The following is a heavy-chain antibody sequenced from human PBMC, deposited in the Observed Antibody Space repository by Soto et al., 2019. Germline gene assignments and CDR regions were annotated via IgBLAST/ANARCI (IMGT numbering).Heavy chain of an antibody. J-gene: IGHJ4*02. CDR2: INPTTGDT. D-gene: IGHD2-2*01. CDR3: ARGYCSSIGCSHHFDY. V-gene: IGHV1-2*02. Sequence: ASVKVSCKAAGGTFSSYGISWVPQAPGHGLEWMGGINPTTGDTKYAQKFQGRVTMTWDTAISTAYMELSRLRSDDTAIYFCARGYCSSIGCSHHFDYWGQATLVTAYS. CDR1: GGTFSSYG.